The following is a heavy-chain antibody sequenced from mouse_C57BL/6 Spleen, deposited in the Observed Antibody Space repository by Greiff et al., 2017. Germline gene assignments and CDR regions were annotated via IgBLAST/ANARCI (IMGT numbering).Heavy chain of an antibody. CDR2: ISDGGSYT. V-gene: IGHV5-4*01. Sequence: EVQRVESGGGLVKPGGSLKLSCAASGFTFSSYAMSWVRQTPETRLEWVATISDGGSYTYYPENVKGRFTISRDNANNNRYLQRSHLKSEDTAMYYCARDRDDYAAFDDWGQGTTLTVSS. J-gene: IGHJ2*01. D-gene: IGHD2-4*01. CDR3: ARDRDDYAAFDD. CDR1: GFTFSSYA.